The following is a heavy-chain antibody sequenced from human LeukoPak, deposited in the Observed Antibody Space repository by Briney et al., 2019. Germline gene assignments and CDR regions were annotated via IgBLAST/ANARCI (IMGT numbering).Heavy chain of an antibody. J-gene: IGHJ4*02. CDR1: GGSISSGSYY. D-gene: IGHD3-10*01. CDR3: ARLLWFGELSPYYFDY. V-gene: IGHV4-61*02. CDR2: IYTSGST. Sequence: SETLSLTCTVSGGSISSGSYYWSWIRQPAGKGLEWIGRIYTSGSTNYNPSLKSRVTISVDTSKNQFSLKLSSVTAADTAVYYCARLLWFGELSPYYFDYWGQGTLVTVSS.